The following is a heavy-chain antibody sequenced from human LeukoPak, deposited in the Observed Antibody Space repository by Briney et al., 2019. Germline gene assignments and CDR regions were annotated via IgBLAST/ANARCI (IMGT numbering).Heavy chain of an antibody. J-gene: IGHJ6*03. CDR1: EFTFSSYA. CDR3: AKERCSNGIGCYYYYMDV. V-gene: IGHV3-30*04. CDR2: TQYDGSNE. Sequence: GGSLRLSCAASEFTFSSYAMHWVRQAPGKGLEWVAYTQYDGSNEQYADSVKGRFSISRDSSKNILYLQKNSLRAEDTAVFYGAKERCSNGIGCYYYYMDVWGTGTTVTISS. D-gene: IGHD2-8*01.